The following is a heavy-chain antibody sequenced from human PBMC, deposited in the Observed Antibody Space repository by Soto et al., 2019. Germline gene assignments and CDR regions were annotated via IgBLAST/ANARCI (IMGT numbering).Heavy chain of an antibody. CDR3: VTDRGGGMDV. J-gene: IGHJ6*01. Sequence: EVQLVESGGGMVMPGGSLRLSCAASGFTFSDAWMTWIRQAPGKGLQCVGRIKRKIDGETTDYAAPVKGRFTISRDDSKNTLYLQMNSLKVEDNAMYYCVTDRGGGMDVWGQGTTVTVSS. CDR1: GFTFSDAW. V-gene: IGHV3-15*01. CDR2: IKRKIDGETT. D-gene: IGHD3-10*01.